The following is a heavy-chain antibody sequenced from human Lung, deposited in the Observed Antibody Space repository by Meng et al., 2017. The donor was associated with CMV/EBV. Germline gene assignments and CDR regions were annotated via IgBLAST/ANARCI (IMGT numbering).Heavy chain of an antibody. Sequence: QVQLVQSGGEVKRPGASVKVSCKTSGYTFKSYAITWVRQAPGQGLEWMGWINPYNGNTDHAQNLQARLTMTTDTSTSTVYMELGSLRSDDTAVYYCARGRVSYSSSSSLNYWGQGTLVTVSS. CDR1: GYTFKSYA. J-gene: IGHJ4*02. CDR3: ARGRVSYSSSSSLNY. V-gene: IGHV1-18*01. D-gene: IGHD6-6*01. CDR2: INPYNGNT.